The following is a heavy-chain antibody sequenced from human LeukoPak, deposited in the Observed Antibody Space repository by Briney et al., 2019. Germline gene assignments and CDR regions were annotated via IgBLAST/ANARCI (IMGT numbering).Heavy chain of an antibody. CDR3: AKNRHYYDSSGYSGFDY. V-gene: IGHV3-30*18. CDR2: ISYDGSNK. J-gene: IGHJ4*02. CDR1: GFTFSSYG. D-gene: IGHD3-22*01. Sequence: GGSLRLSCAASGFTFSSYGMHWVRQAPGKGLEWVAVISYDGSNKYYADSVKGRFTISRDNSKNTLYLQMNSLRAEDTAVYYCAKNRHYYDSSGYSGFDYWGQGTLVTVSS.